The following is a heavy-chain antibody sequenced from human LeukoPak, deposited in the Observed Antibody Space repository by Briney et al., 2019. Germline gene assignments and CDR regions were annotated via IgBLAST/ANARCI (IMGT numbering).Heavy chain of an antibody. D-gene: IGHD6-19*01. Sequence: GASVKVSCKASGYTFTGYYMHWVRQAPGQGLEWMGRINPNSGGTNYAQKFQGRVTMTRDTSISTAYMELSRLRSDDTAVYYCARVRSGWTYYFDYWGQGTLVTVSS. CDR2: INPNSGGT. V-gene: IGHV1-2*06. J-gene: IGHJ4*02. CDR1: GYTFTGYY. CDR3: ARVRSGWTYYFDY.